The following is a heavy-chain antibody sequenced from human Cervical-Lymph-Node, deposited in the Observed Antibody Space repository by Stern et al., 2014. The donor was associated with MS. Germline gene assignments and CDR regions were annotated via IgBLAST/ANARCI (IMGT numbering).Heavy chain of an antibody. J-gene: IGHJ4*02. V-gene: IGHV3-30*04. CDR3: AREMDTPYVS. Sequence: VQLVESGGGVVQPGRSLRLSCAASGFTFTSYGMHWVRQAPGKGLEWVAGISFDGSDKDYSDSVKGRFTVSRDTSKNTLYLQMDGLRPADTAIYFCAREMDTPYVSWGQGTLVNVSS. D-gene: IGHD5-18*01. CDR1: GFTFTSYG. CDR2: ISFDGSDK.